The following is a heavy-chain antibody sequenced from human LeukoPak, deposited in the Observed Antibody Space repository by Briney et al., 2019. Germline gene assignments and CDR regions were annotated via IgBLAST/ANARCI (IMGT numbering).Heavy chain of an antibody. CDR3: ATPHSSGQGFDY. Sequence: GGSLRLSCAASGFTFSSYWMHWVRQAPGKGLVWVSRINTDGSSTNYADSVKGRFTISRDNAKNTMYLQMNSLRAEDTAVYYCATPHSSGQGFDYWGQGTLVTVSS. D-gene: IGHD6-19*01. V-gene: IGHV3-74*01. CDR2: INTDGSST. CDR1: GFTFSSYW. J-gene: IGHJ4*02.